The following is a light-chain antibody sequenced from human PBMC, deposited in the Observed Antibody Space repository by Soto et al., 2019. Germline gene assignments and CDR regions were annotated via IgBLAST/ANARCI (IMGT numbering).Light chain of an antibody. J-gene: IGLJ1*01. Sequence: QSVLPQPASVSGSPGQSITISCTGTNSDLGSYNRVSWFQQHPGKVPKVMIYEGTKRPSGVSDRFSGSKSDNTASLTISGLQSEDEGDYSCCSYAGDYMFVFGTGTKLTV. CDR2: EGT. CDR3: CSYAGDYMFV. V-gene: IGLV2-23*01. CDR1: NSDLGSYNR.